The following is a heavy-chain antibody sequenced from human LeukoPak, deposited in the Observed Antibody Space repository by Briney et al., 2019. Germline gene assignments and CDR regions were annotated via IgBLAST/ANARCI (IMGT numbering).Heavy chain of an antibody. CDR2: ISSNGGST. CDR1: GFTFSTYA. J-gene: IGHJ4*02. Sequence: PGGSLRLSCAASGFTFSTYAIHWVRQAPGKGLEYVSAISSNGGSTFYANSVKGRFIVSRDNSKNTLYLQMGNLRAEDLAVYYCARRAPGFSSGWLDYWGQGTLVTVSS. V-gene: IGHV3-64*01. D-gene: IGHD6-19*01. CDR3: ARRAPGFSSGWLDY.